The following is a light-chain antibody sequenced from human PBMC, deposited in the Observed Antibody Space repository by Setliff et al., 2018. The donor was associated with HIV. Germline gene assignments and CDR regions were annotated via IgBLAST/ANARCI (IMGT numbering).Light chain of an antibody. Sequence: QSVLTQPASVSGSPGQSITISCTGTSRDVGSYKLVSWYQQYPGKAPKLIICEVTKRPSGVSNRFSGFKSGYTASLTISGLQAEDEADYYCCSYAGSTSYVFGTGTKGTV. V-gene: IGLV2-23*02. CDR3: CSYAGSTSYV. J-gene: IGLJ1*01. CDR2: EVT. CDR1: SRDVGSYKL.